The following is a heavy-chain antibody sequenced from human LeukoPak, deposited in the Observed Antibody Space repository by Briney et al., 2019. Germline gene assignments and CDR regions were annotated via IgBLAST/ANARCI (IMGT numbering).Heavy chain of an antibody. D-gene: IGHD3-22*01. CDR1: GFTFSTYW. V-gene: IGHV3-7*01. CDR3: ARDLYRIVVVPHYFDY. J-gene: IGHJ4*02. Sequence: GGSLRLSCAASGFTFSTYWMSWVRQAPGKGLEWVANIKQDGSEKYYVDSVKGRFTISRDNAKNSLYLQMNSLRAEDTAVYYCARDLYRIVVVPHYFDYWGQGTLVTVSS. CDR2: IKQDGSEK.